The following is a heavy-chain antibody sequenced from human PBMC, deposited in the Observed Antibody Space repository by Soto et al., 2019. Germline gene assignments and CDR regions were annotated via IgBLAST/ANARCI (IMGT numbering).Heavy chain of an antibody. Sequence: PSETLSLTCTVSGGSISIYYWRWIRHPPGKGLEWIGYIYYSGSTNYNPSLKSRVTISVDTSKNQFSLKLSSVTAADTAVYYCARDQWVAAAGLDYWGQGTLVTVSS. CDR3: ARDQWVAAAGLDY. D-gene: IGHD6-13*01. V-gene: IGHV4-59*01. CDR2: IYYSGST. CDR1: GGSISIYY. J-gene: IGHJ4*02.